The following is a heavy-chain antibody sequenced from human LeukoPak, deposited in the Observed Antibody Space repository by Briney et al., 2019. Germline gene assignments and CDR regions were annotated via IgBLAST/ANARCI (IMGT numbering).Heavy chain of an antibody. D-gene: IGHD3-9*01. CDR2: ISGSGGST. CDR1: GFTFSSYA. V-gene: IGHV3-23*01. J-gene: IGHJ5*02. Sequence: GGSLRLSCAASGFTFSSYAMSWVRQAPGKGLEWVSAISGSGGSTYYADSVKGRFTISRDNSKNTLYLQMNSLRAEDTAVYYCAKDQDILTGYLPNWFDPWGQGTLVTVSS. CDR3: AKDQDILTGYLPNWFDP.